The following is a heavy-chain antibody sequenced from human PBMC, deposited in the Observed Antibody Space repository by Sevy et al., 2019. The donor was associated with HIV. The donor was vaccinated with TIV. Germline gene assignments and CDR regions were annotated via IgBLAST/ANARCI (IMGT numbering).Heavy chain of an antibody. V-gene: IGHV4-34*01. Sequence: SETLSLTCVVYGGSFSGYFWSWIRQPPGKGLEWIGEVNHSGSTNYSPSLKSRVTISVDTSKNQFSLKLGSVTAAETAVYYCAREGGDYDILTGYSPRYGMDVWGQGTTVTVSS. CDR1: GGSFSGYF. D-gene: IGHD3-9*01. J-gene: IGHJ6*02. CDR2: VNHSGST. CDR3: AREGGDYDILTGYSPRYGMDV.